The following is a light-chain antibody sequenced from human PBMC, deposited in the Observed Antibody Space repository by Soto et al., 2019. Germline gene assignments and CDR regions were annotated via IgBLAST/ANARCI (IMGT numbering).Light chain of an antibody. V-gene: IGKV1-39*01. CDR2: SAS. J-gene: IGKJ1*01. CDR3: VQGYSTFWT. Sequence: DIQMTQSPSSLSASVGDSVTVTCRASQPIGTSLHWYQQRAGKAPKVLISSASRLQSGVSSRFIASGSGTPFTLNISSLRPEDSATYYCVQGYSTFWTFGQGPKVVIK. CDR1: QPIGTS.